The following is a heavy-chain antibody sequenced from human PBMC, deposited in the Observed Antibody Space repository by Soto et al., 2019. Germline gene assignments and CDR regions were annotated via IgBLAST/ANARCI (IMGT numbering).Heavy chain of an antibody. D-gene: IGHD4-17*01. CDR3: ARDLETTTLYYYYYYGMDV. Sequence: QVQLVQSGAEVKKPGASVKVSCKASGYTFTSYAMHWVRQAPGQRLEWMGWINAGNGNTKYSQKFQGRVTITRDTSASTAYMELSSLRSEDTAVYYCARDLETTTLYYYYYYGMDVWGQGTTVTVSS. CDR1: GYTFTSYA. V-gene: IGHV1-3*01. CDR2: INAGNGNT. J-gene: IGHJ6*02.